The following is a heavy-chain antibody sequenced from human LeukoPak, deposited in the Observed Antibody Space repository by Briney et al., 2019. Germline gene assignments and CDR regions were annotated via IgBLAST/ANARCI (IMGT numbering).Heavy chain of an antibody. CDR3: AREGWGATYFDY. D-gene: IGHD1-26*01. CDR2: IYSGGST. Sequence: GGSLRLSCAASGFTVSSNYMSWVRQAPGKGLEWVSVIYSGGSTYYADSVKGRFTISRDNSKNTLYLQMNSLRAEDTAVYYCAREGWGATYFDYWGQGTLVTVSS. V-gene: IGHV3-53*01. CDR1: GFTVSSNY. J-gene: IGHJ4*02.